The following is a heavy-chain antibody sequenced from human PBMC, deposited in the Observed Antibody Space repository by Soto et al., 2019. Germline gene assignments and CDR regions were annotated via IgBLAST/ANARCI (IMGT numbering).Heavy chain of an antibody. CDR1: EFTFRIFA. CDR2: ISYDGSRK. CDR3: ARGDREDIEEVVGVRPGEYSMDV. J-gene: IGHJ6*02. V-gene: IGHV3-30-3*01. Sequence: QVHLVESGGGVVQPGSSLRLSCAASEFTFRIFAMHWLRQSPGTGLEWVAVISYDGSRKADSVKGRFPVSRDNSWNTLYLQMNSLRAEDTAIYYCARGDREDIEEVVGVRPGEYSMDVWGQGTTVTVSS. D-gene: IGHD1-26*01.